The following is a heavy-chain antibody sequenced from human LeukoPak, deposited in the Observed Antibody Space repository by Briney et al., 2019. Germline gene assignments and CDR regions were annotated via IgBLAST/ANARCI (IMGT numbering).Heavy chain of an antibody. Sequence: SETLSLTCTVSGGSISSGDYYWSWIRQPPGKGLEWIGYIYYSGSTYYNPSLASRLTISVDTSKNQFSLKLSSVTAADTAVYYCARGTVVTDAFDIWGQGTMVTVSS. D-gene: IGHD4-23*01. CDR1: GGSISSGDYY. V-gene: IGHV4-30-4*01. J-gene: IGHJ3*02. CDR3: ARGTVVTDAFDI. CDR2: IYYSGST.